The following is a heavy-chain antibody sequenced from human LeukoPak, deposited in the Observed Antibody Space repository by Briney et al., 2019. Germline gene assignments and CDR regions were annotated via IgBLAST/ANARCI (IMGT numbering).Heavy chain of an antibody. CDR1: AGSINNYY. Sequence: SETLSLTCTVSAGSINNYYWSWIRQPPGKGLEWIGEINHSGSTNYNPSLKSRVTISVDTSKNQFSLKLSSVTAADTAVYYCARGYGSGSYYNLIWFDPWGQGTLVTVSS. CDR2: INHSGST. D-gene: IGHD3-10*01. J-gene: IGHJ5*02. V-gene: IGHV4-34*01. CDR3: ARGYGSGSYYNLIWFDP.